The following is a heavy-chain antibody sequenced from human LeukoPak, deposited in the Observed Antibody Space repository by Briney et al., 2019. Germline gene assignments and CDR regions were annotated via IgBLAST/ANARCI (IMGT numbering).Heavy chain of an antibody. V-gene: IGHV4-59*01. J-gene: IGHJ6*03. Sequence: SETLSLTCTVSGGSISSYYWSWIRQPPGKGLEWIGYIYYSGSTNYNPSLKSRVTISVDTSKNQFSLKLSSVTAADTAVYYSAREDYYYYYMDVWGKGTTVTVSS. CDR3: AREDYYYYYMDV. CDR1: GGSISSYY. CDR2: IYYSGST.